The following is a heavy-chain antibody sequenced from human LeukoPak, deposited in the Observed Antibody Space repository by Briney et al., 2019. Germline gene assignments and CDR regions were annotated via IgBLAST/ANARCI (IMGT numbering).Heavy chain of an antibody. J-gene: IGHJ4*02. CDR1: GGTFSSYA. V-gene: IGHV1-69*05. CDR2: IIPIFGTA. D-gene: IGHD3-16*01. CDR3: ASSYDYVWGRDY. Sequence: SVKVSCKASGGTFSSYAISWVRQAPGQGLEWMGRIIPIFGTANYAQKFQGRVTITTDESTSTAYMELSSLRSEDTVVYYCASSYDYVWGRDYWGQGTLVTVSS.